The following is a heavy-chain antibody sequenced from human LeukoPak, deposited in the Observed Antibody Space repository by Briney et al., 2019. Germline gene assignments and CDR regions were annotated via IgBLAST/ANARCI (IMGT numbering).Heavy chain of an antibody. CDR1: GGSISSGDYY. D-gene: IGHD2-2*01. V-gene: IGHV4-30-4*01. CDR3: ARDGGYCSSTSCYYSLDY. Sequence: SQTLSLTCTVSGGSISSGDYYWSWIRQPPGKGLEWIGYIYYSGSTYYNPSLKSRVTISVDTSKNQFSLKLSSVTAADTAVYYCARDGGYCSSTSCYYSLDYWGQGTLVTVSS. J-gene: IGHJ4*02. CDR2: IYYSGST.